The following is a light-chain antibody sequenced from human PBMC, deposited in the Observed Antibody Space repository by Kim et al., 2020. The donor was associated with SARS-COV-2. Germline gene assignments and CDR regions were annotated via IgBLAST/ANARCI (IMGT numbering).Light chain of an antibody. V-gene: IGLV6-57*03. CDR3: QSYDSSNQV. CDR2: EDN. CDR1: SGRIASNY. Sequence: GKAVTVSCPRSSGRIASNYVQWYQQRPGSAPTTLIYEDNQGPSGVPDRFSGSIDSSSNSASLTISGLKTEDEADYYCQSYDSSNQVFGGGTQLTVL. J-gene: IGLJ3*02.